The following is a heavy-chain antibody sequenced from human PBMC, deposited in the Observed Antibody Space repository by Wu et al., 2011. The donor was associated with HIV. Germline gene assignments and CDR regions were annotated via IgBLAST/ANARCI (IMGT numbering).Heavy chain of an antibody. CDR2: LNPNSGAT. Sequence: QVQLVQSGAEVKKPGASVKVSCKASGYTFTGYYMHWVRQAPGQGLEWLGWLNPNSGATNYAQKFQGRVTMTRDTSISTAYMELSRLRSDDTAVFYCAKGYGGITMIRGVIEYYYAMDVWGQGTTVTVSS. V-gene: IGHV1-2*02. D-gene: IGHD3-10*01. CDR1: GYTFTGYY. CDR3: AKGYGGITMIRGVIEYYYAMDV. J-gene: IGHJ6*02.